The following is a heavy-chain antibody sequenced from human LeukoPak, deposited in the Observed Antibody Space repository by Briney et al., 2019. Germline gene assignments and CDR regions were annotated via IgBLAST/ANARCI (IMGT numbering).Heavy chain of an antibody. D-gene: IGHD3-10*01. J-gene: IGHJ6*02. CDR1: GFTFSSYE. CDR2: ISSSGSTI. CDR3: ARDGYGSGSYYPYYYYGMDV. V-gene: IGHV3-48*03. Sequence: GGSLRLSCAASGFTFSSYEMNWVRQAPGRGREGVSYISSSGSTIYYADSVKGRFTISRDNAKNSLYLQMNSLRAEDTAVYYCARDGYGSGSYYPYYYYGMDVWGQGTTVTVSS.